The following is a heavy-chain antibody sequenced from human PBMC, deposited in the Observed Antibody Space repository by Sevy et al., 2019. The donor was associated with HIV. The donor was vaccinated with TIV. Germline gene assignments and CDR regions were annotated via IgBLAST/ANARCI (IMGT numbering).Heavy chain of an antibody. V-gene: IGHV3-23*01. J-gene: IGHJ5*02. D-gene: IGHD1-7*01. CDR3: AKPNWNFRAHWFDT. Sequence: GGSLRLSCQVTGLTSRAFAMSWVRQTPGKGLEWISSISGTGGLTHYADSVKGRFTISRDKSKGTVDLEMNSLRGDDTAVYYCAKPNWNFRAHWFDTWGQGTLVTVSS. CDR2: ISGTGGLT. CDR1: GLTSRAFA.